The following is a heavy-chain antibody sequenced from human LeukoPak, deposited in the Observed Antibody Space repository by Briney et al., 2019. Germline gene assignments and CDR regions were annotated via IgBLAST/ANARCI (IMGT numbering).Heavy chain of an antibody. CDR2: IYHSGST. CDR1: GYSISSGYY. CDR3: ARATSGSSGAFDI. D-gene: IGHD1-26*01. Sequence: PSETLSLTCTVSGYSISSGYYWGWIRQPPGKGLEWIGSIYHSGSTYYNSSLKSRVTISVDTSKNQFSLKLSSVTAADTAVYYCARATSGSSGAFDIWGQGTMVTVSS. J-gene: IGHJ3*02. V-gene: IGHV4-38-2*02.